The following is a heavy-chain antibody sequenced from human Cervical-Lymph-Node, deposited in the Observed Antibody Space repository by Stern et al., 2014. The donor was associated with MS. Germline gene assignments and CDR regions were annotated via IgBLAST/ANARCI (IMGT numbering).Heavy chain of an antibody. CDR3: ATDRDDFRSGYSAPTKGYGLDV. CDR1: GYTLTEFS. CDR2: FDPEDGEK. J-gene: IGHJ6*02. V-gene: IGHV1-24*01. D-gene: IGHD3-3*01. Sequence: QLVQSGAEGKKPGASVKVSCKVSGYTLTEFSMHWVRQAPGKGLEWMGGFDPEDGEKIYAQKFQGRVTMTEDTSTDTAYMELSSLRSEDTAVYYCATDRDDFRSGYSAPTKGYGLDVWGQGTTVTVTS.